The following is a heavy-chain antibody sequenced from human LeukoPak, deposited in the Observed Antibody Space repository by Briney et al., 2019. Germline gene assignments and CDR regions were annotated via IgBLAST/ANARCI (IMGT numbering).Heavy chain of an antibody. CDR3: AKKGVVGPPMYCFDH. J-gene: IGHJ4*02. V-gene: IGHV3-23*01. CDR2: ISSHGHNE. D-gene: IGHD1-26*01. Sequence: GGSLRLSCAASGFTFSSYAMSWVRPAPGKGLAGVSAISSHGHNEDYADSVKGRSTISRDNSMNTVFLQMDSLRAEDAALYYCAKKGVVGPPMYCFDHWGQGTLVTVSS. CDR1: GFTFSSYA.